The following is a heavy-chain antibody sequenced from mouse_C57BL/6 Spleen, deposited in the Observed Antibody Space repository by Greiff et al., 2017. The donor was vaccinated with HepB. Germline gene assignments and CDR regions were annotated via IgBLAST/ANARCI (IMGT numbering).Heavy chain of an antibody. CDR3: ARWDGSSSFAY. V-gene: IGHV1-55*01. CDR2: IYPCSGST. CDR1: GYTFTSSW. J-gene: IGHJ3*01. Sequence: QVQLQQSGAELVKPGASVKMSCKASGYTFTSSWITWVKQRPGQGLEWIGDIYPCSGSTNYNEKFKSKATLTVDTSSSTAYMQLRSLTSEDSAVYYCARWDGSSSFAYWGQGTLVTVAA. D-gene: IGHD1-1*01.